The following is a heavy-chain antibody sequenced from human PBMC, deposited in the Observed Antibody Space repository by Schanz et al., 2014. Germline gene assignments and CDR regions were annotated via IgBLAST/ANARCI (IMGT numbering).Heavy chain of an antibody. CDR3: AKSQGSSFDS. D-gene: IGHD6-13*01. CDR1: GFTFTNYA. J-gene: IGHJ4*02. CDR2: ISGSGGST. V-gene: IGHV3-23*01. Sequence: VQLLDSGGGLVQPGGSLRLSCAASGFTFTNYAMSWVRQAPGKGLEWVSAISGSGGSTYYADSVKGRFTISRDNSKNTLYLQMNSLRPEDTAVYYCAKSQGSSFDSWGQGTLVTVSS.